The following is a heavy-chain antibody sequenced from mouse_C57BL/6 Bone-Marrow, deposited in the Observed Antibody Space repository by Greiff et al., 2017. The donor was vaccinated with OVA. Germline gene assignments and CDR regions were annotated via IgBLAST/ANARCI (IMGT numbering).Heavy chain of an antibody. V-gene: IGHV1-19*01. D-gene: IGHD2-3*01. J-gene: IGHJ4*01. CDR2: INPYNGGT. Sequence: EVKVVESGPVLVKPGASVKMSCKASGYTFTDYYMNWVKQSHGKSLEWIGVINPYNGGTSYNQKFKGKATLTVDKSSSTAYMELNSLTSEDSAVYYCARGHGYYEDYAMDYWGQGTSVTVSS. CDR3: ARGHGYYEDYAMDY. CDR1: GYTFTDYY.